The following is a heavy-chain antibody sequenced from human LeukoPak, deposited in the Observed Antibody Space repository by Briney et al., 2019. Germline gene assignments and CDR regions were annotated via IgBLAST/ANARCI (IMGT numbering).Heavy chain of an antibody. D-gene: IGHD5-12*01. CDR2: ITWNSGRI. CDR1: GFTFSSYA. CDR3: ARASGTSRFDY. V-gene: IGHV3-9*01. Sequence: PGGSLRLSCAASGFTFSSYAMSWVRQAPGKGLEWVSSITWNSGRIAHADSVRGRFTISRDNARKSLYLQMNSLRPEDTAFYYCARASGTSRFDYWGQGTLVTVSS. J-gene: IGHJ4*02.